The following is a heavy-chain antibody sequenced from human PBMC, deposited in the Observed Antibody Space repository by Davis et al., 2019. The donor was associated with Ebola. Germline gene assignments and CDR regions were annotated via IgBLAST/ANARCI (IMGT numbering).Heavy chain of an antibody. V-gene: IGHV3-53*04. CDR3: ARTYSSGVLPY. CDR2: IYSGGST. J-gene: IGHJ4*02. Sequence: GESLKISCAASGFTFSSYAMSWVRQAPGKGLEWVSVIYSGGSTYYADSVKGRFTISRHNSKNTLYLQMNSLRAEDTAVYYCARTYSSGVLPYWGQGTLVTVSS. D-gene: IGHD6-19*01. CDR1: GFTFSSYA.